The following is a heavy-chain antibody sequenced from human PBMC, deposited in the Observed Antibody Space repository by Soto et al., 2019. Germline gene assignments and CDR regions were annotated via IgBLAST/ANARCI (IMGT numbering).Heavy chain of an antibody. Sequence: EVQLVESGGGLVQPGGSLKLSCAASGFTFSGSAMHWVRQASGKGLEWVGRIRSKANSYATAYAASVKGRFTISRDDSKNTAYLQVNSLKTEDTAVYYCTRLWGVATIVPERYWGQGTLFTVSS. J-gene: IGHJ4*02. V-gene: IGHV3-73*02. CDR2: IRSKANSYAT. CDR1: GFTFSGSA. D-gene: IGHD5-12*01. CDR3: TRLWGVATIVPERY.